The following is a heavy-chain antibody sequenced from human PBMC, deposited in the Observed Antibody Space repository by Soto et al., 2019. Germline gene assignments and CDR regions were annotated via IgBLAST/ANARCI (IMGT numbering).Heavy chain of an antibody. J-gene: IGHJ4*02. Sequence: SETLSLTCTVSGDSISSYYWSWIRQPPGKGLEWIGYIYYSGNTNYNPSLKSRVTISVDTSKNQFSLKLSSVTAADTAVYYCARGSGGPYYCGYLGQGTLVTVSS. CDR3: ARGSGGPYYCGY. D-gene: IGHD3-10*01. CDR1: GDSISSYY. V-gene: IGHV4-59*01. CDR2: IYYSGNT.